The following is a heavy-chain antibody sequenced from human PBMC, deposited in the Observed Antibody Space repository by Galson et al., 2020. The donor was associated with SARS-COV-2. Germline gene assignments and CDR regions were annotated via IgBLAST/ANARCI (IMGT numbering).Heavy chain of an antibody. CDR3: ARELWFGESTYGMDV. D-gene: IGHD3-10*01. CDR1: GFTVSSNY. J-gene: IGHJ6*02. Sequence: TGGSLRLSCAVSGFTVSSNYMSWVRQAPGKGLEWVSVIYGGGSTYYADSVKGRFTISRDNSKNTLYLQMNSLRAEDTAGYYCARELWFGESTYGMDVWGQGTTVTVSS. V-gene: IGHV3-66*01. CDR2: IYGGGST.